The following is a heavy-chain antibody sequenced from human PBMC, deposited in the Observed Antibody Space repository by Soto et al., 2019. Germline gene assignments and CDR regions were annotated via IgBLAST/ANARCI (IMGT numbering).Heavy chain of an antibody. J-gene: IGHJ6*03. Sequence: PSETLSLTCAVYGGSLSGYYWSWIRQPPGKGLEWIGEVNHSGSTNYNPSLKSRVTISVDTSKNQFSLKLSSVTAADTAVYYCARGRVQQFSSVSTLGYYMDVWGKGTTVTVSS. CDR2: VNHSGST. D-gene: IGHD3-16*01. CDR3: ARGRVQQFSSVSTLGYYMDV. V-gene: IGHV4-34*01. CDR1: GGSLSGYY.